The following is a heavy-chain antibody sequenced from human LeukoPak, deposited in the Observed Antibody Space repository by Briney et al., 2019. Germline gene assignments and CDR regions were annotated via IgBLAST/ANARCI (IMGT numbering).Heavy chain of an antibody. CDR2: IKRRSDGGTT. D-gene: IGHD1-14*01. J-gene: IGHJ4*02. V-gene: IGHV3-15*01. CDR3: TPGVGDY. CDR1: GFTFSKVW. Sequence: GGSLRLSCAASGFTFSKVWMSWVRQVPGKGLEWVGRIKRRSDGGTTDYAAPVKDRFIISRDDSKNTLYLQMSSLKTDDTAVYYCTPGVGDYWGQGTLVTVSS.